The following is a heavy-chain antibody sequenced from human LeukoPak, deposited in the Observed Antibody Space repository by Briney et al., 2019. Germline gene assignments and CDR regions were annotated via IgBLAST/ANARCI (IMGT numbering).Heavy chain of an antibody. V-gene: IGHV1-2*02. J-gene: IGHJ4*02. Sequence: ASVKVSCKASGYTFTSYYMHWVRQAPGQGLEWMGWINPNSGGTNYAQKFQGRVTMTRDTSISTAYMELSRLRSDDTAVYYCARSYYDSSGYAFFDYWGQGTLVTVSS. D-gene: IGHD3-22*01. CDR1: GYTFTSYY. CDR3: ARSYYDSSGYAFFDY. CDR2: INPNSGGT.